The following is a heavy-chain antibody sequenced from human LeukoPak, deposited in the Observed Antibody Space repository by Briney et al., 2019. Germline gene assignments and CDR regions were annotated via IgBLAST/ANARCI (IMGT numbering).Heavy chain of an antibody. Sequence: GGSLRLSCAASGFTFSNYAMSWVRQAPGKGLEWVSTISGTGGSTSYADSVKGRFTISRDNSKNTLYVQMNSLRAADTAVYYCAKALRMAVADTSLDSWGQGTLVTVSS. V-gene: IGHV3-23*01. CDR1: GFTFSNYA. J-gene: IGHJ4*02. CDR2: ISGTGGST. CDR3: AKALRMAVADTSLDS. D-gene: IGHD6-19*01.